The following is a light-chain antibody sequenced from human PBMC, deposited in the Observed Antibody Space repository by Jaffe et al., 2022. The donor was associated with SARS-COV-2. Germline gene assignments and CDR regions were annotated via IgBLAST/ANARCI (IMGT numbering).Light chain of an antibody. CDR3: QELNKYPFA. V-gene: IGKV1-9*01. CDR2: AAS. Sequence: DIQLTQSPSFLSASVGDRVTITCRASQDIYKYLAWYQQKPGKAPKLLIYAASTLQSGVPSRFSGSGSGTEFTLTITSLQPADVATYYCQELNKYPFAFGPGTKVEIK. J-gene: IGKJ3*01. CDR1: QDIYKY.